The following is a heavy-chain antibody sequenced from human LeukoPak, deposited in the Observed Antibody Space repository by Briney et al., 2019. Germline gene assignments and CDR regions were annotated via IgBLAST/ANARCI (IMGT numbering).Heavy chain of an antibody. CDR2: IWSDGSNK. D-gene: IGHD1-26*01. Sequence: GRSLRLSCAASGFSFNNYGIHWVRQAPGKGLEWVAIIWSDGSNKYYADSVKGRFTISRDNSKNTVYLQMNSLRAEDTAVYYCAKDRGSYHCFDYWGQGTLVTVSS. CDR1: GFSFNNYG. CDR3: AKDRGSYHCFDY. J-gene: IGHJ4*02. V-gene: IGHV3-33*06.